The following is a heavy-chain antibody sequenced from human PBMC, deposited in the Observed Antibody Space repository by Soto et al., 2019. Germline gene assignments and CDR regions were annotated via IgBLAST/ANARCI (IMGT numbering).Heavy chain of an antibody. D-gene: IGHD5-12*01. CDR1: GFTFRTYT. CDR3: ARDRGYDAHDYYYNAMDV. Sequence: GGSLRLSCVASGFTFRTYTMNWVRQAPGKGLEWVSGIRGFSPYTFYAESVKGRFTISRDNAKNSLYLQMNSLGVEGTAVYYCARDRGYDAHDYYYNAMDVWGQGTTVTVS. J-gene: IGHJ6*02. V-gene: IGHV3-21*01. CDR2: IRGFSPYT.